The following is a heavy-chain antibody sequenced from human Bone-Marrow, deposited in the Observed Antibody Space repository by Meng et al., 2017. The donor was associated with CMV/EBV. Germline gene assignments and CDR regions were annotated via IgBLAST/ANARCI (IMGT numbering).Heavy chain of an antibody. Sequence: GESLKISCAASGFTFDDYGMSWVRQAPGKGLEWVSGINWNGGSTGYAASVKGRFTISRDNAKNSLYLQMNSLRAEDTALDYCARDRGGRWLVRGSSNLFDPWGQGTRVTGSS. J-gene: IGHJ5*02. CDR3: ARDRGGRWLVRGSSNLFDP. CDR1: GFTFDDYG. D-gene: IGHD6-19*01. CDR2: INWNGGST. V-gene: IGHV3-20*04.